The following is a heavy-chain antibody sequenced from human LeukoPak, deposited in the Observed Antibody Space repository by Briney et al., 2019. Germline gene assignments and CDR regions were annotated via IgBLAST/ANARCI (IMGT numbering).Heavy chain of an antibody. CDR2: ISSSGSTI. CDR1: GFTFSDYY. Sequence: GGSLRLSCAAPGFTFSDYYMSWIRQAPGKGLEWVSYISSSGSTIYYADSVKGRFTISRDNAKNSLYLQMNSLRAEDTAVYYCARDRTTVTTFSYYWGQGTLVTVSS. CDR3: ARDRTTVTTFSYY. D-gene: IGHD4-17*01. V-gene: IGHV3-11*01. J-gene: IGHJ4*02.